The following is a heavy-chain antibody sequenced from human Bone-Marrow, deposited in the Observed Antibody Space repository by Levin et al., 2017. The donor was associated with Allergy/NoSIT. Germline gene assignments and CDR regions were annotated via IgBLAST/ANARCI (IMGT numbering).Heavy chain of an antibody. CDR3: ARDNPYYDSSGYYIRYYYGMDV. D-gene: IGHD3-22*01. V-gene: IGHV1-46*01. CDR2: INPSGGST. J-gene: IGHJ6*02. Sequence: ASVKVSCKASGYTFTSYYMHWVRQAPGQGLEWMGIINPSGGSTSYAQKFQGRVTMTRDTSTSTVYMELSSLRSEDTAVYYCARDNPYYDSSGYYIRYYYGMDVWGQGTTVTVSS. CDR1: GYTFTSYY.